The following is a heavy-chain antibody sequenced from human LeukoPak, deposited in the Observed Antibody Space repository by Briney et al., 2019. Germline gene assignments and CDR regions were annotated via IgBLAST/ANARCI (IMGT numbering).Heavy chain of an antibody. CDR1: GFTFSSYE. J-gene: IGHJ6*03. CDR3: ARLYSGYDDYYYYYYMDV. D-gene: IGHD5-12*01. CDR2: ISSSGSTI. Sequence: GGSLRLSCAASGFTFSSYEMNWVRQAPGEGLEWVSYISSSGSTIYYADSVKGRFTISRDNAKNSLYLQMNSLRAEDTAVYYCARLYSGYDDYYYYYYMDVWGKGTTVTISS. V-gene: IGHV3-48*03.